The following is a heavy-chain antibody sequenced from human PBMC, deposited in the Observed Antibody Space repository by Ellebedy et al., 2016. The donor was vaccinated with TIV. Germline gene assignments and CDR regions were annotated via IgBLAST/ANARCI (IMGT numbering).Heavy chain of an antibody. CDR1: AYTFTSYY. V-gene: IGHV1-46*01. J-gene: IGHJ5*02. CDR2: INPSGGST. Sequence: ASVKVSCKASAYTFTSYYVHWVRQAPGQGLEWMGLINPSGGSTNYPQKFQGRVTMTRDTSTTTVDMELSSLRSDDTAVYYCARDPSGLKRFDPWGQGTLVTVSS. CDR3: ARDPSGLKRFDP. D-gene: IGHD2-8*01.